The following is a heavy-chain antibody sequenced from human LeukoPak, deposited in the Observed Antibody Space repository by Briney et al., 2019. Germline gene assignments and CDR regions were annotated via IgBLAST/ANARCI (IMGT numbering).Heavy chain of an antibody. CDR1: GGSISSYY. J-gene: IGHJ3*02. D-gene: IGHD3-9*01. V-gene: IGHV4-59*01. Sequence: SETLSLTCTVSGGSISSYYWSWIRQPPGKGLEWIGYIYYSGSTNYNPSLTSRVTISVDTSKNQFSLKLSSVTAADTAVYYCARDGILTGYRFSPYTPNDALDIWGQGTMVTVSS. CDR2: IYYSGST. CDR3: ARDGILTGYRFSPYTPNDALDI.